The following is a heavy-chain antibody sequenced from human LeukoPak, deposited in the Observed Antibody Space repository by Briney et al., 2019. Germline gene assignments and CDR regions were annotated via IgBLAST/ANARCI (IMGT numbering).Heavy chain of an antibody. Sequence: GGSLRLSCATSGFTFSSYAMTWVRQAPGKGLEWVSSISSGGDTTYYADSVKGRFTVSRDNSKNMLYLQMKSLRVEDTAVYYCVTQTYSGSNKYYFDYWGKGTLVTVSS. J-gene: IGHJ4*02. CDR3: VTQTYSGSNKYYFDY. CDR1: GFTFSSYA. V-gene: IGHV3-23*01. CDR2: ISSGGDTT. D-gene: IGHD1-26*01.